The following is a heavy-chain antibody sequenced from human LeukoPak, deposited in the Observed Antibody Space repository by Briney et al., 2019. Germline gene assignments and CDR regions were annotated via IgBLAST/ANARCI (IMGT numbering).Heavy chain of an antibody. CDR3: AKDNSGNYNGDYFDC. CDR2: IRYDGSNK. Sequence: GGSLRLSCAASGFTFSSYGMHWVRQAPGKGLEWVAFIRYDGSNKYYADSVKGRFTISRDNSKNTLYLQMNSLRAEDTAVYYCAKDNSGNYNGDYFDCWGQGTLVTVSS. D-gene: IGHD1-26*01. CDR1: GFTFSSYG. V-gene: IGHV3-30*02. J-gene: IGHJ4*02.